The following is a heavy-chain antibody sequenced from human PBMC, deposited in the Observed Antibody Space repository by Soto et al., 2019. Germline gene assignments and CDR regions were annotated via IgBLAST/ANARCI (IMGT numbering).Heavy chain of an antibody. CDR2: ISVDGSIQ. J-gene: IGHJ4*02. CDR1: GFTFSSYG. V-gene: IGHV3-30*18. Sequence: QVQLVESGGGVLQPGRSLRLSCAASGFTFSSYGMHWFRQAPGKGLEWVAVISVDGSIQHYGNSVKGRFTVSRDNSKNTLYVQMNSLKPEDTSMYYCAKSKAMGGNDFEVDYWGQGTLVTVSS. CDR3: AKSKAMGGNDFEVDY. D-gene: IGHD2-15*01.